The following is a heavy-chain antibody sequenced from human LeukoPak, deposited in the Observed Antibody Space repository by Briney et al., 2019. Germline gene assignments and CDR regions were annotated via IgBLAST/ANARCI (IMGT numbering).Heavy chain of an antibody. J-gene: IGHJ5*02. CDR2: INAGNGNT. V-gene: IGHV1-3*01. CDR1: RYTFTSYA. Sequence: ASVKVSCKASRYTFTSYAMHWVRQAPGQRLEWMAWINAGNGNTKYSQKFQGRVTITRGTSASTAYMELSSLRSEDTAVYYCARALGYCSGGSCHDWFDPWGQGTLVTVSS. CDR3: ARALGYCSGGSCHDWFDP. D-gene: IGHD2-15*01.